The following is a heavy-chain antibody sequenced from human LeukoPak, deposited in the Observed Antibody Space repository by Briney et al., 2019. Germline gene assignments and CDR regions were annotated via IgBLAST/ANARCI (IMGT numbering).Heavy chain of an antibody. V-gene: IGHV3-30-3*01. CDR1: GFTFSSYA. CDR3: ARRDDTAMAGYYYYGMDV. CDR2: ISYDGSNK. J-gene: IGHJ6*02. D-gene: IGHD5-18*01. Sequence: GGSLRLSCAASGFTFSSYAMHWVRQAPGKGLEWVVVISYDGSNKYYADSVKGRFTISRDNPKNTLYLQMNSLRAEDTAVYYCARRDDTAMAGYYYYGMDVWGQGTTVTVSS.